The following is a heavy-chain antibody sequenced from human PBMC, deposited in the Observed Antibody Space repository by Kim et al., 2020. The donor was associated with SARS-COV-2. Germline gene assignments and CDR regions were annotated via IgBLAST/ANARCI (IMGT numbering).Heavy chain of an antibody. CDR2: IYYSGST. D-gene: IGHD3-10*01. CDR1: GGSISSSSYY. CDR3: ARDLDRNWFGPGVAGFDP. J-gene: IGHJ5*02. Sequence: SETLSLTCTVSGGSISSSSYYWGWIRQPPGKGLEWIGSIYYSGSTYYNPSLKSRVTISVDTSKNQFSLKLSSVTAADTAVYYCARDLDRNWFGPGVAGFDPWGQGTLVTVSS. V-gene: IGHV4-39*07.